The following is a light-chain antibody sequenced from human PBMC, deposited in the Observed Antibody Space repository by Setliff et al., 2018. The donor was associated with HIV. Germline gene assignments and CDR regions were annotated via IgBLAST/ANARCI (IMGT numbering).Light chain of an antibody. V-gene: IGLV2-23*01. CDR1: SSDIGRYHL. CDR3: CSNTGSNTYV. Sequence: QSVLTQPASVSGSPGQSSTISCTGSSSDIGRYHLVSWDQQHPGKAPKLMIYQATKRPSGVSNGFSGSKSGNTASLTISGLQAEDEADYYCCSNTGSNTYVFGTGTKVTVL. J-gene: IGLJ1*01. CDR2: QAT.